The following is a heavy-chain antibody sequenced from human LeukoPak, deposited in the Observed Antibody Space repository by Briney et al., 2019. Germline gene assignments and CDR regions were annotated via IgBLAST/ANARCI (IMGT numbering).Heavy chain of an antibody. J-gene: IGHJ4*02. CDR2: ISWNSGSI. V-gene: IGHV3-9*01. Sequence: PGGSLRLSCAASGFTFDDYAMHWVRQAPGKGLEWVSGISWNSGSIGYADSVKGRFTISRDNAKNSLYLQMNSLRAEDTALYYCAKDIIPSSGWPYYFDYWGQGTLVTVSS. CDR3: AKDIIPSSGWPYYFDY. CDR1: GFTFDDYA. D-gene: IGHD6-19*01.